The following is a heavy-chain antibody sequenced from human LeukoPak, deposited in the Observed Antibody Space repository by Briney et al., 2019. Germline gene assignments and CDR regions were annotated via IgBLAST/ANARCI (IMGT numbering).Heavy chain of an antibody. J-gene: IGHJ5*02. CDR1: GYAITSGGFS. Sequence: SETLSLTCTVSGYAITSGGFSWNWIRQPPGKGLEWIVCIYDRGPAYYTPSLKRRFTISVDRPNNQFFLTVTSLTAADTAVYYCARSRQASGLFNPWGQGTLVVVSS. CDR3: ARSRQASGLFNP. D-gene: IGHD3-10*01. V-gene: IGHV4-30-2*01. CDR2: IYDRGPA.